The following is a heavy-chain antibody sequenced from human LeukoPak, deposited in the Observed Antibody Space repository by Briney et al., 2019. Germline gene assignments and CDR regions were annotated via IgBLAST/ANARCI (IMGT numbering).Heavy chain of an antibody. Sequence: RPGGSLRLSCAASGFTFDNYGINWVRQAPGKGLEWVSRIHWNGGRTGYADSVKGRFTISRDNAKNSLYLQMNSLRAEDTAVYYCASGSGGSYRGGDYWGQGTLVTVSS. D-gene: IGHD1-26*01. CDR3: ASGSGGSYRGGDY. V-gene: IGHV3-20*04. CDR2: IHWNGGRT. J-gene: IGHJ4*02. CDR1: GFTFDNYG.